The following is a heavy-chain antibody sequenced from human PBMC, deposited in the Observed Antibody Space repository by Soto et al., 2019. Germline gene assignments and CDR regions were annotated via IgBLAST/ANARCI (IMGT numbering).Heavy chain of an antibody. J-gene: IGHJ4*02. V-gene: IGHV4-39*01. Sequence: QLQLQESGPGLVKPSETLSLTCTVSGGSISSSSFYWGWIRQPPGKGLEWIGTIYSSGSTYYNPSLKSRVTMPVDTSTNQFSLTLTSVTAADTAVYYCAKRSSGTMGDNWGQGTLVIVSS. CDR1: GGSISSSSFY. D-gene: IGHD3-10*01. CDR2: IYSSGST. CDR3: AKRSSGTMGDN.